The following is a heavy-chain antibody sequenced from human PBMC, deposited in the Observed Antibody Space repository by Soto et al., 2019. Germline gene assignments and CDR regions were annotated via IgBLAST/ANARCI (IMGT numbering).Heavy chain of an antibody. CDR3: ARAGDEYGDYVVGWFDP. J-gene: IGHJ5*02. D-gene: IGHD4-17*01. CDR2: IYYSGCT. V-gene: IGHV4-30-4*01. CDR1: GGSISSGDYY. Sequence: QVQLQESGPGLVKPSQTLSLTCTVSGGSISSGDYYWRWIRQPPGKGLEWIGYIYYSGCTYYNPSLKGRVTLSVDTSKNQFSLKLSSVTAADTAVYYCARAGDEYGDYVVGWFDPWGQGTLVTVSS.